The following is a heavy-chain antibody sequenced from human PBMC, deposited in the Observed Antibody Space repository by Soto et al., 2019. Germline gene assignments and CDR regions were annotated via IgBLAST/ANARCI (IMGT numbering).Heavy chain of an antibody. CDR2: MTGSGGDI. CDR3: AKDAVYGDGLWLAAN. J-gene: IGHJ4*02. CDR1: GFTFSIYA. V-gene: IGHV3-23*01. D-gene: IGHD2-21*02. Sequence: EVQLLESGGGLVQPGESLRLSCAASGFTFSIYAMMWVRQSPGKGQEWVAGMTGSGGDIRYADYVKGRFTISKDNSKNTLYLQMNSLRAEDTAMYYCAKDAVYGDGLWLAANWGQGTLVTVSS.